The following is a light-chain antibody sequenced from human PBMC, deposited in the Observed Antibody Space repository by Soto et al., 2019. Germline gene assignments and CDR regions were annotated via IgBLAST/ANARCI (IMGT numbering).Light chain of an antibody. CDR2: EVS. Sequence: QSALTQPASVSGSPGQSITISCTGTSSDVGGYNYVSWYQQHPVKAPKLIIYEVSKRPTGVSNRFSGSKSGDTASLTISGLQAEDEADYYCSSYRSNSRVVFGGGTKVTVL. CDR1: SSDVGGYNY. J-gene: IGLJ2*01. CDR3: SSYRSNSRVV. V-gene: IGLV2-14*01.